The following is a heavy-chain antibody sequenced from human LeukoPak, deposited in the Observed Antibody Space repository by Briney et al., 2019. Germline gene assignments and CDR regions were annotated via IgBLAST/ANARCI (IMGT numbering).Heavy chain of an antibody. CDR1: GFTFSSYS. J-gene: IGHJ4*02. Sequence: PGGSLRLSCAASGFTFSSYSMNWVRQAPGKGLEWVSSISSSSSYIYYADSVKGRFTISRDNAKNSLYLQMNSLRAEDTAVYYCAKDPYFTVTPPDFWGQGTLVTVSS. CDR3: AKDPYFTVTPPDF. D-gene: IGHD4-17*01. CDR2: ISSSSSYI. V-gene: IGHV3-21*01.